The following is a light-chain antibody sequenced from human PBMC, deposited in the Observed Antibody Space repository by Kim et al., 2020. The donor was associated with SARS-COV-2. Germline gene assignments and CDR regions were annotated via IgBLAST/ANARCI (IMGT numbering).Light chain of an antibody. J-gene: IGKJ2*01. CDR3: QQSYSTPYT. CDR2: AAS. CDR1: QSISSY. V-gene: IGKV1-39*01. Sequence: DIQMTQSPSSLSASVGDRVTITCRASQSISSYLNWYQQKPGKAPKFLIYAASSLQSGVSSRFSGSGSGTDFTLTISSLQPEDFATYYCQQSYSTPYTFGPGTKLEI.